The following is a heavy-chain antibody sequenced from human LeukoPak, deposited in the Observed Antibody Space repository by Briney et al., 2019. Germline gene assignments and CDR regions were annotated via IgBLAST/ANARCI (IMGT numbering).Heavy chain of an antibody. V-gene: IGHV3-23*01. J-gene: IGHJ4*02. CDR3: AKLLFGGVIVPIDY. CDR2: ITGSGGST. CDR1: GFTFSSYA. D-gene: IGHD3-16*02. Sequence: SGGSLRLSCAASGFTFSSYAMSWVRQAPGKGLEWDSAITGSGGSTYYAASVKGRFTISRDNSKNTLYLQMNSLRAEDTAIYYCAKLLFGGVIVPIDYWGQGTLVTVSS.